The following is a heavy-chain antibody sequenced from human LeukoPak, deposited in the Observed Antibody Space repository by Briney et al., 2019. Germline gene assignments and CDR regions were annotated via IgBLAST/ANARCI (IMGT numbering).Heavy chain of an antibody. CDR2: IYYSGST. CDR3: ARVPIPATRFIAFDI. J-gene: IGHJ3*02. Sequence: SETLSLTCTVSGGSISSYYWSWIRQPPGKGLEWIGYIYYSGSTNYNPSLKSRVTISVDTSKNQFSLKLSSVTAADTAVYYCARVPIPATRFIAFDIWGQGTMVTVSS. D-gene: IGHD2-2*02. V-gene: IGHV4-59*01. CDR1: GGSISSYY.